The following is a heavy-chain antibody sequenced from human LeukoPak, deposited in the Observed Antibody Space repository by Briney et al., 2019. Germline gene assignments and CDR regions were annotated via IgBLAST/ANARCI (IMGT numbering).Heavy chain of an antibody. CDR1: GGPISSGSYY. CDR2: IYTSGST. J-gene: IGHJ4*02. CDR3: ARSCLAVGHSFSDY. Sequence: SQTLSLTCTVSGGPISSGSYYWSWIRLPAGKGLECIGRIYTSGSTNYNPSLKSRVTISVDTSKNQFSLKLSYVTAAVSAVYECARSCLAVGHSFSDYWGQGTLVTVSS. D-gene: IGHD2-15*01. V-gene: IGHV4-61*02.